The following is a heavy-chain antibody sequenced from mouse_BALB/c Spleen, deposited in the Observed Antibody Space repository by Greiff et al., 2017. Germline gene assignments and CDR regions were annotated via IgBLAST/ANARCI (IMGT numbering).Heavy chain of an antibody. D-gene: IGHD2-4*01. CDR1: GFTFSSFG. CDR3: ARRDDYGEFAY. J-gene: IGHJ3*01. Sequence: EVQGVESGGGLVQPGGSRKLSCAASGFTFSSFGMHWVRQAPEKGLEWVAYISSGSSTIYYADTVKGRFTISRDNPKNTLFLQMTSLRSEDTAMYYCARRDDYGEFAYWGQGTLVTVSA. CDR2: ISSGSSTI. V-gene: IGHV5-17*02.